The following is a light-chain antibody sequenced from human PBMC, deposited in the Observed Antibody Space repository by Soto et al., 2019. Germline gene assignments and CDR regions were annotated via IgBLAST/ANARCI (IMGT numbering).Light chain of an antibody. V-gene: IGKV1-33*01. CDR2: DAS. CDR1: QDITNF. CDR3: QQSDDVPYS. J-gene: IGKJ2*03. Sequence: DIQMTQSPSSLSASVGDRVTITCQASQDITNFLNWYQQKPGKAPKLLIYDASSLQTGVPSRFSGSGSGTEYPFTISSLQPEDIASYYCQQSDDVPYSFGQGTKVAIK.